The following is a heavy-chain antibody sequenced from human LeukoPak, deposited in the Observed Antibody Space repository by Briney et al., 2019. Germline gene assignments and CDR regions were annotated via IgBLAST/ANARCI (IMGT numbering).Heavy chain of an antibody. CDR2: IYYSGST. CDR3: ARLRLRYDSNGYSTSYEAVDI. Sequence: SETLSLTCTVSGGSISSSSYYWGWIRQPPGKGLEWIGSIYYSGSTYYNPSLKSRVTISVDTSKNQFSLKLTSVTAADTAIYYCARLRLRYDSNGYSTSYEAVDIWGQGTGVTVSS. D-gene: IGHD3-22*01. V-gene: IGHV4-39*07. CDR1: GGSISSSSYY. J-gene: IGHJ3*02.